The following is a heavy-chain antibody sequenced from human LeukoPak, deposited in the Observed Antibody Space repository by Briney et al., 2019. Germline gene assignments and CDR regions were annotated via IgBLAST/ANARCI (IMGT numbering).Heavy chain of an antibody. CDR1: GGSITGYY. J-gene: IGHJ4*02. D-gene: IGHD6-6*01. CDR2: IYYSGST. Sequence: SETLSLTCSVSGGSITGYYWSWIRQPPGKGLEWIGYIYYSGSTNYNPSLKSRVTISVDTSKNQFSLKLSSVTAADTAVYYCAREKYSSTYDFDYWGQGTLVTVSS. V-gene: IGHV4-59*12. CDR3: AREKYSSTYDFDY.